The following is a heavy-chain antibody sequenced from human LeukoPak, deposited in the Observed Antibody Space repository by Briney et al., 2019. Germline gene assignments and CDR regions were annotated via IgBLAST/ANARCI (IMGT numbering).Heavy chain of an antibody. J-gene: IGHJ3*02. D-gene: IGHD3-3*01. CDR2: ISAYNGNT. V-gene: IGHV1-18*01. CDR1: GYTFTSYG. Sequence: ASVKVSCKASGYTFTSYGISWVRQAPGQGLEWMGWISAYNGNTNYAQKLQGRVTMTTDTSTSTAYMELRSLRSDDTAVYYCARVTSSSDYDFWSGAVPHAFDIWGQGTMVTVSS. CDR3: ARVTSSSDYDFWSGAVPHAFDI.